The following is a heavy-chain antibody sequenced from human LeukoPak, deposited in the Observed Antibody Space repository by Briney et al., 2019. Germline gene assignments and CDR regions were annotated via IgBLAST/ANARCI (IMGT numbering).Heavy chain of an antibody. CDR2: ISGGGDRT. D-gene: IGHD2-15*01. CDR1: GFTFNNFA. V-gene: IGHV3-23*01. Sequence: GGSLRLSCADSGFTFNNFAMSWVSQAPGKGLEWVSAISGGGDRTYYADSVKGRFTISRDNSNNTLYLQMSSLRVEDTAVYYCGKHFYCIGGDCYSRIDYWGRGALVTVSS. CDR3: GKHFYCIGGDCYSRIDY. J-gene: IGHJ4*02.